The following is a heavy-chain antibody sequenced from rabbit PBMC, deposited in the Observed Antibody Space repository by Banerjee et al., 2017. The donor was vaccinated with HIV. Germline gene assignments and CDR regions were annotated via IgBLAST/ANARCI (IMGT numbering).Heavy chain of an antibody. CDR1: GFSFSNSYY. J-gene: IGHJ4*01. CDR3: ARDAYASSSGYIPFNL. CDR2: IYAGSSGST. V-gene: IGHV1S40*01. D-gene: IGHD1-1*01. Sequence: QSLEESGGDLVKPGASLTLTCTASGFSFSNSYYMCWVRQAPGKGLEWIGCIYAGSSGSTYYASWAKGRFTISKTSSTTVTLQMTSLTAADTATYFCARDAYASSSGYIPFNLWGPGTLVTVS.